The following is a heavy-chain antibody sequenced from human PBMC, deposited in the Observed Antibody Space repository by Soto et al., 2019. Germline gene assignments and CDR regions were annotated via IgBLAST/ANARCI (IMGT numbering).Heavy chain of an antibody. D-gene: IGHD6-13*01. CDR3: AKDMYHRNAPAGTGAFDI. J-gene: IGHJ3*02. CDR1: GFTFSSYA. CDR2: ISGSGGST. V-gene: IGHV3-23*01. Sequence: GGSLRLSCAASGFTFSSYAMSWVRQAPGKGLEWVSAISGSGGSTYYADSVKGRFTISRDNSKNTLYLQMNSLRAEDTAVYYCAKDMYHRNAPAGTGAFDIRVQVTMVSV.